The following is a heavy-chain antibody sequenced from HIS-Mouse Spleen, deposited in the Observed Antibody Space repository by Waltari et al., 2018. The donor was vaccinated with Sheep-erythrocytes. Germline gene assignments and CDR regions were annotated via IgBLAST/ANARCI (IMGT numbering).Heavy chain of an antibody. CDR2: ISSSSYI. Sequence: EVQLVESGGGLVKPGGSLRLSCAASGVTSSSYSMNWVRQAPGKGLEWVSSISSSSYIYYADSVKGRFTISRDNAKNSLYLQMNSLRAEDTAVYYCARDRAAEAFDIWGQGTMVTVSS. CDR3: ARDRAAEAFDI. D-gene: IGHD6-13*01. J-gene: IGHJ3*02. V-gene: IGHV3-21*01. CDR1: GVTSSSYS.